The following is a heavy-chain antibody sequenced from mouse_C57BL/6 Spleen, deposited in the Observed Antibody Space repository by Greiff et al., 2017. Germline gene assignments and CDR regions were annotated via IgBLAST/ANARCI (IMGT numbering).Heavy chain of an antibody. CDR2: INPSTGGT. D-gene: IGHD1-1*01. CDR3: ARNYASSSYSAMDY. J-gene: IGHJ4*01. Sequence: VQLQQSGPELVKPGASVKISCKASGYSFTGYYMNWVKQSPEKSLEWIGEINPSTGGTTYNQKFKAKATLTVDKSSSTAYMQLKSLTSEDSAVYYCARNYASSSYSAMDYWGEGTSVTVAS. V-gene: IGHV1-42*01. CDR1: GYSFTGYY.